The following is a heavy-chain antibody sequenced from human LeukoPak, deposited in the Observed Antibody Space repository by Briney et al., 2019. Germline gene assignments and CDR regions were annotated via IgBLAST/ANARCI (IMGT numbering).Heavy chain of an antibody. CDR3: ARVGGDYDILTGYYPRGFDY. Sequence: GASVKVSCKASGYTFTSYDINWVRQATGQGLEWMGWMNPNSGNTGYAQKFQGRVTITRNTSISTAYMELSSLRSEDTAVYYCARVGGDYDILTGYYPRGFDYWGQGTLVTVSS. V-gene: IGHV1-8*03. J-gene: IGHJ4*02. D-gene: IGHD3-9*01. CDR1: GYTFTSYD. CDR2: MNPNSGNT.